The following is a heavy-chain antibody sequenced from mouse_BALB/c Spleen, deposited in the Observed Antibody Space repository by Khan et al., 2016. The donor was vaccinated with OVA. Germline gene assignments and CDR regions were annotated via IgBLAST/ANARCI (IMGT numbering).Heavy chain of an antibody. Sequence: QVQLQQSGAELARPGASVKMSCKASGYTFTTYTMHWVKQRPGQGLEWIGYINPSNGYTNYNQKFKEKSTLTADKSSSTAYMQLSSLTPDYSAVYYCAREGAYYRSDGWFSYWGQGTLVTVSA. CDR3: AREGAYYRSDGWFSY. CDR2: INPSNGYT. J-gene: IGHJ3*01. V-gene: IGHV1-4*01. CDR1: GYTFTTYT. D-gene: IGHD2-14*01.